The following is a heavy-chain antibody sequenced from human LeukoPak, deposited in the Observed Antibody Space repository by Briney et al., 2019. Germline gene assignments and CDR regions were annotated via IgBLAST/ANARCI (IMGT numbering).Heavy chain of an antibody. J-gene: IGHJ4*02. CDR3: ARRRSGSYERWDY. V-gene: IGHV1-8*01. CDR1: GDSFTSHD. CDR2: MNPNSGNT. Sequence: ASVKVSCKASGDSFTSHDINWVRQATGKGLEWMGWMNPNSGNTGYAQKFQGRVTMTRNTSISTAYMELNSLRSEDTAMYYCARRRSGSYERWDYWGQGTLVTVSS. D-gene: IGHD3-10*01.